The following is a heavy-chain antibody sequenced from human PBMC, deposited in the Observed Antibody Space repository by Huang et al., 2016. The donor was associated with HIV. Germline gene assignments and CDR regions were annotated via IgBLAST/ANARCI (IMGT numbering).Heavy chain of an antibody. V-gene: IGHV1-69*01. J-gene: IGHJ3*01. D-gene: IGHD6-13*01. Sequence: QVQLVQSGPEVKKPGSSVKVSCKASGGTFSDYGINWVRQAPGQGLEWMGGIIPFFNTVNHAQKFQCRVTITADESTSTAYMELSSLRSEDTAVYYCARGRWAAAGTIDASDVWGQGTMVTVSS. CDR3: ARGRWAAAGTIDASDV. CDR2: IIPFFNTV. CDR1: GGTFSDYG.